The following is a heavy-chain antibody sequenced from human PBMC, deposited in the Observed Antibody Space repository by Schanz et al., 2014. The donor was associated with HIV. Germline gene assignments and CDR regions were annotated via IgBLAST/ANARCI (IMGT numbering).Heavy chain of an antibody. J-gene: IGHJ3*02. CDR2: IKSKIDGGST. CDR1: GFTFSSYW. V-gene: IGHV3-15*01. CDR3: TTSLEMATITAFDI. D-gene: IGHD5-12*01. Sequence: VQLVESGGGVVQPGRSLRLSCAASGFTFSSYWMHWVRQTPGKGLEWVARIKSKIDGGSTDYATPVKGRFTISRDDSKNTLYVQMSSLKTEDTAVYYCTTSLEMATITAFDIWGQGTMVTVSS.